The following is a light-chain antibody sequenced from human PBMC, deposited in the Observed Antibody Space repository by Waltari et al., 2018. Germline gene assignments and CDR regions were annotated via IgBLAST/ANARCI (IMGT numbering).Light chain of an antibody. V-gene: IGKV3-20*01. CDR3: QQHGTLPAT. J-gene: IGKJ1*01. Sequence: EIVLTQSPGTASLSPGERVTLSCRASQSDGSSSLDWYQQKPGQAPRLVIYRASRRATGSPDRFTGSGSGTYFSLTISRLGTEDFAVYYCQQHGTLPATFGQGTKVEIK. CDR1: QSDGSSS. CDR2: RAS.